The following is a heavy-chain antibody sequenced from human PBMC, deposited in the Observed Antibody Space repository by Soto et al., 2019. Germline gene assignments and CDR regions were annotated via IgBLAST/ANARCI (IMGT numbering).Heavy chain of an antibody. CDR2: IYYSGRT. D-gene: IGHD4-17*01. J-gene: IGHJ5*02. CDR1: GGSISSYY. Sequence: QVQLQESGPGLVKPSETLSLTCTVSGGSISSYYWSWIRQPPGKGLEWIGYIYYSGRTNYNPSLKSRVTISVDTSQNLFSQKLSSVTAGDTAVYYCARGVRLRWQTGHWFDPWGQGTLVTVSS. V-gene: IGHV4-59*01. CDR3: ARGVRLRWQTGHWFDP.